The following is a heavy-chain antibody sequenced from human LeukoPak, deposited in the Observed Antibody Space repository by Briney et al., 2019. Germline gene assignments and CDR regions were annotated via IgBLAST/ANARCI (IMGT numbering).Heavy chain of an antibody. V-gene: IGHV3-23*01. J-gene: IGHJ4*02. CDR1: GFTFSSYA. D-gene: IGHD4-17*01. CDR3: AKARSFSVTTALDY. Sequence: GGSLRLSCAASGFTFSSYAMSWVRQAPGKGLEWVSAISGSGGSTYYADSVKGRFTISRDDSKNTLYLQMNSLRAEDTAVYYCAKARSFSVTTALDYWGQGTLVTVSS. CDR2: ISGSGGST.